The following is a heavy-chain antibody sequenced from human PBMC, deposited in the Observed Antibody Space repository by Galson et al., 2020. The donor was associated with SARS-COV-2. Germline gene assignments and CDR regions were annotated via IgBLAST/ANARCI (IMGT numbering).Heavy chain of an antibody. J-gene: IGHJ6*02. D-gene: IGHD2-2*01. CDR1: GYTLTELS. CDR3: ATAVTEVVVPAAMAYYYGMDV. Sequence: ASVKVSCKVSGYTLTELSMHWVRQAPGQGPEWMGGFDPEDGETIYAQKFQGRVTMTEDTSTDTAYMELSSLRSEDTAVYYCATAVTEVVVPAAMAYYYGMDVWGQGTTVTVSS. CDR2: FDPEDGET. V-gene: IGHV1-24*01.